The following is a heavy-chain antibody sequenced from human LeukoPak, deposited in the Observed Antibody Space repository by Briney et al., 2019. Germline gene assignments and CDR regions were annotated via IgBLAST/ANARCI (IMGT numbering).Heavy chain of an antibody. V-gene: IGHV4-59*01. Sequence: PSETLSLTCTVSGGPISSYHWSWIRQPPGRGLEGIGHIYYSGSNNYNPPLKSRVTISQNTSQNQSSLKLSSVTGADTAVYYRARLSTRVSSSWYPAFYYYYMDVWGKGTTVTVSS. CDR2: IYYSGSN. CDR1: GGPISSYH. CDR3: ARLSTRVSSSWYPAFYYYYMDV. J-gene: IGHJ6*03. D-gene: IGHD6-13*01.